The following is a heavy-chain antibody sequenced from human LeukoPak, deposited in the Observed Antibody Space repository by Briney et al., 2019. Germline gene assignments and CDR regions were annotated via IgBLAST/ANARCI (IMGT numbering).Heavy chain of an antibody. CDR1: GFIFSNYA. D-gene: IGHD4/OR15-4a*01. Sequence: PGGSLRLSCEASGFIFSNYAMHWVRQAPGKGLEYVSAVSSNGGTTYHANSVKGRFTISRDNSKNTLYLQMNSLRAEDTAVYYCARRAGAYSHPYDYWGQGTLVTVSS. J-gene: IGHJ4*02. CDR3: ARRAGAYSHPYDY. V-gene: IGHV3-64*01. CDR2: VSSNGGTT.